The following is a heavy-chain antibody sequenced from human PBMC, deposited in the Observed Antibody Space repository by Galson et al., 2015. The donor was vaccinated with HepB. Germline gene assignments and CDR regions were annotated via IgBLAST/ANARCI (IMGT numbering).Heavy chain of an antibody. CDR3: ARNPASYDYYNMDV. Sequence: SLRLSCAASGFSFISHSMNWVRHSPGKGLEWLAYISPGGAKDYADSARGRFHISRDNAKKSMYLHMSSLRVEDTAVYYCARNPASYDYYNMDVWGQGTTVTVSS. D-gene: IGHD3-16*01. CDR1: GFSFISHS. J-gene: IGHJ6*02. V-gene: IGHV3-48*01. CDR2: ISPGGAK.